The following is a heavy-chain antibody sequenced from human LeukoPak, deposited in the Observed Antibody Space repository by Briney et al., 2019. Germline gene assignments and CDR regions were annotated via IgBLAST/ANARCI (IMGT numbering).Heavy chain of an antibody. CDR2: IYYSGST. J-gene: IGHJ6*03. V-gene: IGHV4-59*01. CDR3: ARVPRSYYYYYYMDV. Sequence: PSETLSLTCTVSGGSISSYYWSWIRQPPGKGLEWIGYIYYSGSTNYNPSLKSRVTISVDTSRNQFSLKLSSVTAADTAVYYCARVPRSYYYYYYMDVCGKGTTVTVSS. CDR1: GGSISSYY.